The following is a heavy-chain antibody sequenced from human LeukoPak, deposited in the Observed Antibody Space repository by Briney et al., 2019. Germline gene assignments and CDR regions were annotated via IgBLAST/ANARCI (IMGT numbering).Heavy chain of an antibody. V-gene: IGHV3-9*01. CDR2: ISWNSGSI. Sequence: GGSLRLSCAASGFTFDDYAMHWVRQAPGKGLEWVSGISWNSGSIGYADSVKGRFTISRDSAKNSLYLQMNSLRAEDTAVYYCAKASAMIVVVSKHFDYWGQGTLVTVSS. D-gene: IGHD3-22*01. J-gene: IGHJ4*02. CDR3: AKASAMIVVVSKHFDY. CDR1: GFTFDDYA.